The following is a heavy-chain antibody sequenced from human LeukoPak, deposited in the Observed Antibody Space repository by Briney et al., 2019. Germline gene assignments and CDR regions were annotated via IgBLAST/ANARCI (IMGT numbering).Heavy chain of an antibody. CDR2: IYTSGST. V-gene: IGHV4-4*07. CDR1: GGSISSYY. Sequence: SETLSLTCTVSGGSISSYYWTWVRQPAGKGLEWIGRIYTSGSTNYGPSLKSRVTISVDTSKNECSLKLNSVTAADTAVEYCXXXXXXAGXXXXXXSWGQGTLVTVSS. D-gene: IGHD2-15*01. J-gene: IGHJ5*02. CDR3: XXXXXXAGXXXXXXS.